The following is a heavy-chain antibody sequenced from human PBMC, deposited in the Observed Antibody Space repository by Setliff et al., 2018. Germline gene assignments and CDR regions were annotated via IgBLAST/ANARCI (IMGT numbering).Heavy chain of an antibody. CDR3: ARGLNSVSWTFAY. CDR1: GDSIRRGDY. J-gene: IGHJ4*02. CDR2: IHHSEET. D-gene: IGHD2-15*01. V-gene: IGHV4-38-2*02. Sequence: SETLSLTCTVSGDSIRRGDYWSWIRQHPGKGLEWIGYIHHSEETFYNPSLRSRVIISVDTSKNQFSLKVNSVTAADTAIYYCARGLNSVSWTFAYWGQGSLVTVSS.